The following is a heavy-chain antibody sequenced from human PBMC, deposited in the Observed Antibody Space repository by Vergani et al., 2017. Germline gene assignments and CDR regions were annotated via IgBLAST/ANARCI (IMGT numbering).Heavy chain of an antibody. V-gene: IGHV5-51*01. D-gene: IGHD2-15*01. CDR2: IYPGDSDT. CDR3: ARQPYCSGGSCNWFDP. J-gene: IGHJ5*02. CDR1: GYSFTSYW. Sequence: EVQLVQSGAEVKKPGESLKISCKGSGYSFTSYWIGWVRQMPGKGLEWMGIIYPGDSDTRYSPSFQGQVTISADKSISTAYLQWSSLKASDTAMYYWARQPYCSGGSCNWFDPWGQGTLVTVSS.